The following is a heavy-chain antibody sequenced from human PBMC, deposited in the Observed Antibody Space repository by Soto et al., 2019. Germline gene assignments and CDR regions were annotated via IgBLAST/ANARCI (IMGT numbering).Heavy chain of an antibody. D-gene: IGHD3-22*01. CDR2: IKYSGTT. V-gene: IGHV4-39*01. CDR1: GGSISSSSCH. Sequence: PSETLSLTCTVSGGSISSSSCHWGWIRQPPGKGLEWIASIKYSGTTFYNPSLKSRVTLSVDTSKNQFSLKLSSVTAADTAVYYCARQGPAIGITMIVVVISKGTYYFDYWGQGTLVTVSS. CDR3: ARQGPAIGITMIVVVISKGTYYFDY. J-gene: IGHJ4*02.